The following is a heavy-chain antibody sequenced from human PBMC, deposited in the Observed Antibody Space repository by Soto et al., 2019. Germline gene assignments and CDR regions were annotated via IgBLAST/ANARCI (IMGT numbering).Heavy chain of an antibody. CDR1: GYTFTSYA. CDR2: INAGNGNT. J-gene: IGHJ4*02. V-gene: IGHV1-3*01. Sequence: ASVKVSCKASGYTFTSYAMHWVRQAPGQRLEWMGWINAGNGNTKYSQKFQGRVTITRDTSASTAYMELSSLRSEDTAVYYCARFFYYFSSTSCSGSVSWGPGPLVSVSS. D-gene: IGHD2-2*01. CDR3: ARFFYYFSSTSCSGSVS.